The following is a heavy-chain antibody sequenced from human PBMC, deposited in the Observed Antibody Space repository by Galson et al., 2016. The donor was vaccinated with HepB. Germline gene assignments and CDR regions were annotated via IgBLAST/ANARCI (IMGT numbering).Heavy chain of an antibody. CDR1: GFTVRTLY. Sequence: SLRLSCAASGFTVRTLYMSWVRQAPGKGLEWVSVIHSGGSTYHADSVKGRFTVPRDDSKNTVYLQMNSLRVEDTAIYYCAREGFNAFDVWGQGTVVTISS. CDR2: IHSGGST. V-gene: IGHV3-53*01. D-gene: IGHD3-3*01. J-gene: IGHJ3*01. CDR3: AREGFNAFDV.